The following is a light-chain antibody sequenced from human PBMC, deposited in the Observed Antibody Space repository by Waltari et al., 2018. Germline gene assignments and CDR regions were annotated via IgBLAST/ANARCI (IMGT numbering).Light chain of an antibody. V-gene: IGLV4-69*01. CDR1: SGHSSYA. J-gene: IGLJ3*02. CDR2: LNSDGSH. Sequence: QLVLTQSPSASASLGASVKLTCTLSSGHSSYAIAWHQQQPEKGPRYLMKLNSDGSHSKGDGIPDRFSGSSSGAERYLTISSLQSEDEADYYCQTWGEWVFGGGTKLTVL. CDR3: QTWGEWV.